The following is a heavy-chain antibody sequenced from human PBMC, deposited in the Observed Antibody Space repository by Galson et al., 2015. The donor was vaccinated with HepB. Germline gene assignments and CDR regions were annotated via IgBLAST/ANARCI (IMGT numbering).Heavy chain of an antibody. Sequence: SVKVSCKASGYTFPTYAMHWVRQAPGQRLEWMGWSNAVSGTTKYSQRFQGRVTITRYTSASTAYMELSSLRSEDTAVYYCARQMHYGSGSSFDYWGQGTLVTVSS. CDR2: SNAVSGTT. CDR3: ARQMHYGSGSSFDY. J-gene: IGHJ4*02. V-gene: IGHV1-3*01. D-gene: IGHD3-10*01. CDR1: GYTFPTYA.